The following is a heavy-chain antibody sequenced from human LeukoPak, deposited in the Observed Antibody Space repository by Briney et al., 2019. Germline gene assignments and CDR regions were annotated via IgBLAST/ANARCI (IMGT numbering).Heavy chain of an antibody. CDR2: ISSSGSYI. CDR3: ARDKGDYDTSGSLFVF. J-gene: IGHJ4*02. Sequence: GGSLRLSCAASGFTFSSYSMNWVRQAPGKGLEWVSSISSSGSYIYYADSVKGRFTISRDNAKNSLYLQMNSLRAEDTAVYYCARDKGDYDTSGSLFVFGGQGTLVTVSS. CDR1: GFTFSSYS. V-gene: IGHV3-21*04. D-gene: IGHD3-22*01.